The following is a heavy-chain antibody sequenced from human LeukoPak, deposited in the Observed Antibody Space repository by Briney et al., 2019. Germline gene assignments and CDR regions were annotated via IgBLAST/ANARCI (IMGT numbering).Heavy chain of an antibody. V-gene: IGHV4-31*03. CDR1: GGSISSGGYY. D-gene: IGHD3-22*01. CDR2: IYYSGST. J-gene: IGHJ3*02. CDR3: ARAYYDSRGAFDI. Sequence: TLSLTCTVSGGSISSGGYYWSWIRQHPGKGLEWIGYIYYSGSTYYNPSLKSRVTISVDTSKNQFSLKLSPVTAADTAVYYCARAYYDSRGAFDIWGQGTMVTVSS.